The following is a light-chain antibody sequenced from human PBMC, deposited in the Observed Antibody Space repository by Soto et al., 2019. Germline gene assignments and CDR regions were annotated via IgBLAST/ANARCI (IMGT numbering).Light chain of an antibody. V-gene: IGKV1-39*01. Sequence: DTQMTQFASALTVSVVHRATITCRASQTICASLNWLPQKAGKSPQLLIHGASNLQTGVPSRFSGSGSGTDFTLTITDXQTEDSATYFCQQGFSPVLSFGGGDKV. CDR3: QQGFSPVLS. CDR2: GAS. J-gene: IGKJ4*01. CDR1: QTICAS.